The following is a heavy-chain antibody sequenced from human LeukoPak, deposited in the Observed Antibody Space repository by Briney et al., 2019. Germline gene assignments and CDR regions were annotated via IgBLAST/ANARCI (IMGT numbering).Heavy chain of an antibody. CDR2: IISSGSTI. CDR3: ARDRDPYCSSTSCYTPDY. Sequence: GGSLRLSCAASGFTFSDYYMSWIRQAPGKGLEWVSYIISSGSTIYYADSVKGRFTISRDNAKNSLYLQMNSLRAEDTAVYYCARDRDPYCSSTSCYTPDYWGQGTLVTVSS. J-gene: IGHJ4*02. D-gene: IGHD2-2*02. V-gene: IGHV3-11*01. CDR1: GFTFSDYY.